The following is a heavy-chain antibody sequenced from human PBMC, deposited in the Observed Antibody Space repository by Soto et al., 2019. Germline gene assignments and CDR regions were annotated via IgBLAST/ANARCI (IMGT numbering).Heavy chain of an antibody. CDR1: GFTFSSYG. J-gene: IGHJ6*03. D-gene: IGHD4-17*01. V-gene: IGHV3-30*18. CDR3: AKEGNGDYEYYYYYMDV. Sequence: GGSLRLSCAASGFTFSSYGMHWVRQAPGKGLEWVAVISYDGSNKYYADSVKGRFTISRDNSKNTLYLQMNSLRAEDTAVYYCAKEGNGDYEYYYYYMDVWGKGTTVTVSS. CDR2: ISYDGSNK.